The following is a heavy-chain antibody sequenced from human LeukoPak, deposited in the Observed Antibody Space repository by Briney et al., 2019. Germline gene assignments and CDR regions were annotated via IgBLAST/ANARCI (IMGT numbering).Heavy chain of an antibody. V-gene: IGHV3-11*01. J-gene: IGHJ3*02. CDR1: GFTFSNYW. D-gene: IGHD3-22*01. CDR2: ISSSGSTI. CDR3: ARMGTMSDAFDI. Sequence: PGGSLRLSCIASGFTFSNYWMHWVRQAPGKGLVWVSYISSSGSTIYYADSVKGRFTISRDNAKNSLYLQMNSLRAEDTAVYYCARMGTMSDAFDIWGQGTMVTASS.